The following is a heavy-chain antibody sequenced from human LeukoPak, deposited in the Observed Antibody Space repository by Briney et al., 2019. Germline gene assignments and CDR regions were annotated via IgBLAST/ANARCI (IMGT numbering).Heavy chain of an antibody. Sequence: PGGSLRLSCAASGFTFSSYGMHWVRQAPGKGLEWVAFIRYDGSNKYYADSVKGRFTISRDNSKNTLYLQMNSLRAEDTAVYYCAKDSRYCSSTSCYRTDPTNSYYFDYWGQGTLVTVSS. CDR1: GFTFSSYG. CDR3: AKDSRYCSSTSCYRTDPTNSYYFDY. J-gene: IGHJ4*02. CDR2: IRYDGSNK. V-gene: IGHV3-30*02. D-gene: IGHD2-2*02.